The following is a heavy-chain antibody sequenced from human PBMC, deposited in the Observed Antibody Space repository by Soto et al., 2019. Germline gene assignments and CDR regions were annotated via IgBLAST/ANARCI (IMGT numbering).Heavy chain of an antibody. CDR1: GFTFSSYD. D-gene: IGHD6-25*01. Sequence: EVQLVESGGGLVQPGGSLRLSCAASGFTFSSYDMHWVRRVTGRGLEWVSGIGTAGDTHYAGSVEGRFIISRDNAKNSLYLQMNSLRADDTAVYSCARVAQGLVPSSDTFDIWGQGTVVTVSS. J-gene: IGHJ3*02. CDR3: ARVAQGLVPSSDTFDI. V-gene: IGHV3-13*01. CDR2: IGTAGDT.